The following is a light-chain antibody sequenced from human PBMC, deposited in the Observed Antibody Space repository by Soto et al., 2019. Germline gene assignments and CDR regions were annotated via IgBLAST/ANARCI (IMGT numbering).Light chain of an antibody. V-gene: IGKV1-5*03. CDR2: KAS. J-gene: IGKJ5*01. Sequence: IQMTQNQTTLSCSVGGRFNITCRASQSVTTWLAWYQQKPGKAPKLLIYKASNLESGLPSRFTGSGSGTEFTLTISSLQSDDFATYYCQQYSTYPITFGQGTLLEIK. CDR3: QQYSTYPIT. CDR1: QSVTTW.